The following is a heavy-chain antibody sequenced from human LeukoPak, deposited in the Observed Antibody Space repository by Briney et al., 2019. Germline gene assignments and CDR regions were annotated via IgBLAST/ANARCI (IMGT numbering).Heavy chain of an antibody. Sequence: GRSLRLSCEASGFTFSIFPMHWVRQAPGKGLEWVALISSGSEKYYADSVKGRFTISRDNSKNMLYLQMNSLRAEDTAVYHCARDSHPLWFGELSGPYYYGMDVWGQGTTVTVSS. V-gene: IGHV3-30*04. J-gene: IGHJ6*02. CDR2: ISSGSEK. CDR3: ARDSHPLWFGELSGPYYYGMDV. D-gene: IGHD3-10*01. CDR1: GFTFSIFP.